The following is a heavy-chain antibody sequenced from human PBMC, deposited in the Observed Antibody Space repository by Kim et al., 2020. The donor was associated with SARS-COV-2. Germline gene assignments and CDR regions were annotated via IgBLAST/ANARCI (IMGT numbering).Heavy chain of an antibody. V-gene: IGHV3-9*01. J-gene: IGHJ6*02. CDR1: GFTFDDYA. Sequence: GGSLRLSCAASGFTFDDYAMQWVRQAPGKGLEWVSGISWNSGSIGYADSVKGRFTISRDNAKNSLYLQMNSLRAEDTALYYCAKDIGMSSAGVYYYGMDVWGQGTTVTVSS. D-gene: IGHD6-19*01. CDR2: ISWNSGSI. CDR3: AKDIGMSSAGVYYYGMDV.